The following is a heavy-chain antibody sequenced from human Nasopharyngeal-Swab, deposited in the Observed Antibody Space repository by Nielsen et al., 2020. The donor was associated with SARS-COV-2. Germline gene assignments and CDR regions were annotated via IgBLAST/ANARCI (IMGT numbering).Heavy chain of an antibody. V-gene: IGHV3-23*01. CDR1: GFTFPNYA. CDR2: ISGTGGST. D-gene: IGHD5-18*01. Sequence: GESLKISCAASGFTFPNYAMSWVRQAPGKGLEWVSTISGTGGSTYYADSVKGRFTISRDNSKNTLYLQMNSLRAEDTAVYYCARGGGGYNYVALDYWGQGTLVTVSS. J-gene: IGHJ4*02. CDR3: ARGGGGYNYVALDY.